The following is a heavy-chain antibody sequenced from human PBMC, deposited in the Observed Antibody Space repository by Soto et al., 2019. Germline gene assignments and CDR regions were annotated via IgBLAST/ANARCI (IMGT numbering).Heavy chain of an antibody. CDR1: GFTFSSYS. V-gene: IGHV3-21*01. D-gene: IGHD6-19*01. CDR3: ARDLTHGYSSGWSNWFDP. Sequence: GGSLRLSCAASGFTFSSYSMNWVRQAPGKGLEWVSSISSSSSYIYYADSVKGRFTISRDNAKNSLYLQMNSLRAEDTAVYYCARDLTHGYSSGWSNWFDPWGQGTLVTVSS. J-gene: IGHJ5*02. CDR2: ISSSSSYI.